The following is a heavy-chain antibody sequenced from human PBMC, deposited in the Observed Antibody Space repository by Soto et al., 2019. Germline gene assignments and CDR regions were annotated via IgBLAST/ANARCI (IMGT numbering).Heavy chain of an antibody. V-gene: IGHV3-30*18. CDR1: GFTFSAYG. Sequence: GGSLRLSCEVSGFTFSAYGMHWVRQAPGKGLEWVAAISHDGTNKNYGDSVKGRFTISRDNSKKTLYLQMNSQRPEDTALYYCAKDEYYYSRSGYYIFDSWGQGTLVTVSS. CDR2: ISHDGTNK. J-gene: IGHJ4*02. CDR3: AKDEYYYSRSGYYIFDS. D-gene: IGHD3-22*01.